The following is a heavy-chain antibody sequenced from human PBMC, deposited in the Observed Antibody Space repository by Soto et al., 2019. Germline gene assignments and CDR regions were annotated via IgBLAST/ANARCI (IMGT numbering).Heavy chain of an antibody. Sequence: TLSLTCAVYGGSFSGYYWSWIRQPPGKGLEWIGEINHSGSTNYNPSLKSRVTISVDTSKNQFSLKLSSVTAADTAVYYCARGKRRRWYYYGMDVWGQGTTVTVSS. CDR3: ARGKRRRWYYYGMDV. CDR2: INHSGST. D-gene: IGHD1-1*01. CDR1: GGSFSGYY. J-gene: IGHJ6*02. V-gene: IGHV4-34*01.